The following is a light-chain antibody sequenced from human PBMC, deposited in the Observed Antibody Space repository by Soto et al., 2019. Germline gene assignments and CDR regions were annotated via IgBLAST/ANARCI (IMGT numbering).Light chain of an antibody. CDR3: QQYKFWPPLT. CDR2: DAS. V-gene: IGKV3-15*01. J-gene: IGKJ4*01. Sequence: EIVMTQSPATLSVSPGERATLSCRASQSVNSNLAWYRQNPGQAPRLLISDASTRATGVPARFSGSGSGTELTLTISSLQSEDSGIYYCQQYKFWPPLTFGGGTKVEIK. CDR1: QSVNSN.